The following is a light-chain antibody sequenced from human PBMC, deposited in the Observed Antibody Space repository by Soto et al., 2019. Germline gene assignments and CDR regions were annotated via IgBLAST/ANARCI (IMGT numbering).Light chain of an antibody. CDR1: QTISSW. J-gene: IGKJ1*01. CDR3: QHDTSYTEA. Sequence: DIQMTQSPSTLSGSVGARVTITCRASQTISSWLAWYQQKPGKAPKLLTYKASTLKSGVPSRFSGCGSGTEFTLTISSLKTKDFATYSCQHDTSYTEAFGQGTKVEGK. V-gene: IGKV1-5*03. CDR2: KAS.